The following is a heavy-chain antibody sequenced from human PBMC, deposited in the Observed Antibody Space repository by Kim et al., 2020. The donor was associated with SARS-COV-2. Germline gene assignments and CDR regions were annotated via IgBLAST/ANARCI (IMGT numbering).Heavy chain of an antibody. Sequence: GGSLRLSCVASGFSFSTHFMAFFLPSPGGGGEWMDDINHDGSAEWYVDSVKGRFTISKDNAKNSLYLQVTSLTAEDTAIYYCARCGARSLDYWGQGTVLTVSS. D-gene: IGHD2-21*01. CDR2: INHDGSAE. V-gene: IGHV3-7*01. CDR3: ARCGARSLDY. J-gene: IGHJ4*02. CDR1: GFSFSTHF.